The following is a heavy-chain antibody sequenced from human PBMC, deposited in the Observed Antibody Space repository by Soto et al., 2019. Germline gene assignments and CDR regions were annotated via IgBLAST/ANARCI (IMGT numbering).Heavy chain of an antibody. CDR1: GGSVRAPDW. CDR2: VHISGHS. J-gene: IGHJ5*01. D-gene: IGHD1-1*01. Sequence: SETLSLTCTLSGGSVRAPDWWNWVRQSPDKGLEWIAEVHISGHSNYNPSLRSRVSVSIDSSKNQFYLNLNSVTAADTAIYYCARVRQGCSANNCYFDPWGQGTQVTSPQ. CDR3: ARVRQGCSANNCYFDP. V-gene: IGHV4-4*02.